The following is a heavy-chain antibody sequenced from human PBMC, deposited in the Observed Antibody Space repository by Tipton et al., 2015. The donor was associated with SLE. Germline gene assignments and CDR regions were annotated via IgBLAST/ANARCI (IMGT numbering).Heavy chain of an antibody. CDR1: GFTFSSYA. D-gene: IGHD3-16*01. CDR3: ANFGALGGAGY. Sequence: GSLRLSCAASGFTFSSYAMSWVRQAPGKGLEWVSATSGSGGSTYYADSVKGRFTISRDNSKNTLYLQMNSLRAEDTAVYYCANFGALGGAGYWGQGTLVTVSS. V-gene: IGHV3-23*01. CDR2: TSGSGGST. J-gene: IGHJ4*02.